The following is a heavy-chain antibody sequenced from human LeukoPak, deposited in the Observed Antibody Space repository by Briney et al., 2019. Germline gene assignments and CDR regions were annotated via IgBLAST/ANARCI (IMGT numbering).Heavy chain of an antibody. CDR3: ARDGWELRLGTFEY. Sequence: PGGSLRLSCAASGFTFSSYEMNWVRQAPGKGLEWVSYISSSDSTKYYADSVKGRFTISRDDAKNSLYLQMNSLRAEDTAVYYCARDGWELRLGTFEYWGQGTLVTVSS. CDR1: GFTFSSYE. V-gene: IGHV3-48*03. D-gene: IGHD7-27*01. CDR2: ISSSDSTK. J-gene: IGHJ4*02.